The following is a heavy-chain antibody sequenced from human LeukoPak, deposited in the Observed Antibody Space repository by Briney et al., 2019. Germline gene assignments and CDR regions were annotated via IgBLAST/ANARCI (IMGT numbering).Heavy chain of an antibody. D-gene: IGHD6-6*01. Sequence: PGGSLRLSCAASGFTVSSNYMSWVRQAPGKGLEWVSVIYNGGSTYYADSVKGRFTISRNNSKNTLYLQINSMRAEDSAVYYCARVRPHPIIDVWGQGTKVTVSS. J-gene: IGHJ6*02. CDR2: IYNGGST. V-gene: IGHV3-53*01. CDR3: ARVRPHPIIDV. CDR1: GFTVSSNY.